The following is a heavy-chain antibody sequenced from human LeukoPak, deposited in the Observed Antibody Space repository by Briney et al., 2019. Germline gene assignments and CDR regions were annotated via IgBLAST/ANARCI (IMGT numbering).Heavy chain of an antibody. D-gene: IGHD5-18*01. CDR1: GASISNYY. J-gene: IGHJ4*02. CDR2: IYTSGNT. CDR3: ARVRGITSMAYFDY. Sequence: PSETLCLTCTVSGASISNYYWIWIRQPAGKGLEWIGLIYTSGNTNYNPSLKSRVTMSVDTSKNQFSLKLSSVTAADTAVYYCARVRGITSMAYFDYWGQGTLVTVSS. V-gene: IGHV4-4*07.